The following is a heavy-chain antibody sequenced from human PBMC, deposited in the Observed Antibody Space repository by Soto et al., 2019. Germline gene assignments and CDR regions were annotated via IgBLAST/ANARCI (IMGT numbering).Heavy chain of an antibody. J-gene: IGHJ6*02. D-gene: IGHD2-2*01. Sequence: SVKVSCKASVGTFSSYAISWVRQAPGQGLEWVGGIIPIFGTANYAQKFQGRVTITADESTSTAYMELSSLRSEDTAVYYCARDGGGYCSSTSCQYPYYYYYGMDVWGQGTTVTVSS. CDR2: IIPIFGTA. V-gene: IGHV1-69*13. CDR1: VGTFSSYA. CDR3: ARDGGGYCSSTSCQYPYYYYYGMDV.